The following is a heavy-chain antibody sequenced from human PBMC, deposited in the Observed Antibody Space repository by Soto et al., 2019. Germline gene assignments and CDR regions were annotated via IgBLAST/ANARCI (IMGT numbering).Heavy chain of an antibody. CDR3: DGNYYGWAPFEP. V-gene: IGHV4-31*03. D-gene: IGHD3-10*01. CDR1: VGSISSGCYY. Sequence: PSETLSLTCTVSVGSISSGCYYLSWILHHPGKGHEWIGYIYYSWSTYYNPSLKSRVTISVDTSKNKFSLKLRYVTASDTAVYYCDGNYYGWAPFEPWAQGTMVTVSS. CDR2: IYYSWST. J-gene: IGHJ5*02.